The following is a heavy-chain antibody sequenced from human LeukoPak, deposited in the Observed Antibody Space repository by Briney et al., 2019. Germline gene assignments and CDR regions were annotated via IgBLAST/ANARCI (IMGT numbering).Heavy chain of an antibody. V-gene: IGHV4-61*02. D-gene: IGHD3-22*01. CDR1: GGSISSGSYY. J-gene: IGHJ3*02. CDR2: IYTSGST. Sequence: SQTLSLTCTVSGGSISSGSYYWSWIRQPAGKGLEWIGRIYTSGSTNYNPSLKSRVTISVDTSKNQFSLKLSSVAAADTAVYYCARSPYYYDSSGYYSVDAFDIWGQGTMVTVSS. CDR3: ARSPYYYDSSGYYSVDAFDI.